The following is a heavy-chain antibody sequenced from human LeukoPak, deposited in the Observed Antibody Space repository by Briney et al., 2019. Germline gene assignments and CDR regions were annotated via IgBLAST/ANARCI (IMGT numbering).Heavy chain of an antibody. J-gene: IGHJ4*02. D-gene: IGHD2-15*01. Sequence: WGALRLSCAASGFTFSSYSINWGRQAPGEGAGGGSYISSSSSTIYYADSVKGRFTISRDNSNNTLFLHMNSLKTEDTAVYFCARGIEVVAGDIFDHWGRGTLLTVSS. CDR1: GFTFSSYS. CDR3: ARGIEVVAGDIFDH. CDR2: ISSSSSTI. V-gene: IGHV3-48*01.